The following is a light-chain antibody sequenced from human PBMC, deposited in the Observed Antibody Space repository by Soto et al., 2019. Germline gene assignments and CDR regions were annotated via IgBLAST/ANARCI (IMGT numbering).Light chain of an antibody. V-gene: IGLV1-40*01. CDR3: QSYDTGLSSDV. J-gene: IGLJ1*01. CDR1: SSNIGAGYE. Sequence: QSVLTQPPSVSEAPGQRVTISCTGSSSNIGAGYEAPWYQQVPGTAPKLLIYENNNRPSGVPDRFSGSKSGTSASLAITGVQEEDEAEYYCQSYDTGLSSDVFGTGTKLTVL. CDR2: ENN.